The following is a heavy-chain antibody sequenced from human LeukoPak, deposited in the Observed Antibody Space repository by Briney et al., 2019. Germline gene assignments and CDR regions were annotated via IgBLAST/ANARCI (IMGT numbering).Heavy chain of an antibody. J-gene: IGHJ4*02. V-gene: IGHV3-15*01. D-gene: IGHD2-2*01. CDR2: IKSKTDGGTT. CDR1: GFXFSNAW. Sequence: GGSLRLSCAASGFXFSNAWISWVRQAPGKGLEWVGRIKSKTDGGTTDYAAPVKGRFTISRDDSKNTLYLQMNSLKTEDTAVYYCTTSIVVVPAARPTDGFWGQGSLVTVSS. CDR3: TTSIVVVPAARPTDGF.